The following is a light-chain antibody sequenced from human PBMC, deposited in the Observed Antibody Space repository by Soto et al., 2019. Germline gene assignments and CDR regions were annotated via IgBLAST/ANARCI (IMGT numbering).Light chain of an antibody. CDR3: QQYENIPT. CDR1: QNINNY. CDR2: DAS. J-gene: IGKJ5*01. Sequence: DIQRTESPSSLSASVGYRVTITCQASQNINNYLNWYQQKPGRAPKLLIYDASNLEAGVPSRFRGSGSGTDFTFTISRMKPEDIATYYCQQYENIPTFGQGTRLEIK. V-gene: IGKV1-33*01.